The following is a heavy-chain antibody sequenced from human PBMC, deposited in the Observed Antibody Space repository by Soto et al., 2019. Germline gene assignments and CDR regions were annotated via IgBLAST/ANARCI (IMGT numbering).Heavy chain of an antibody. Sequence: PSATLSLTCTVSGGSISSYYWSWIRQPPGNGLEWIGYIYYSGSTNYNPSLKSRVTISVDTSKNQFSLKLSSVTAADTAVYYCARTPRSGAYYYMDVWGKGTTVTVSS. CDR2: IYYSGST. J-gene: IGHJ6*03. CDR3: ARTPRSGAYYYMDV. D-gene: IGHD3-10*01. CDR1: GGSISSYY. V-gene: IGHV4-59*08.